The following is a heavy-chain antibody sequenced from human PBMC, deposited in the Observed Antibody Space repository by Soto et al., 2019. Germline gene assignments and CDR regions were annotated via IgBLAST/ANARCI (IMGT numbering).Heavy chain of an antibody. CDR1: GVTFSSYA. Sequence: EASVKVSCKASGVTFSSYAISWVRQAPGEGLEWMGGIIPIFGTANYAKKFQGRVTITADKSTSTAYMELSSLRSEDTAVYYCARELLGYCSSTSCPKGYYYYGMDVWGQGTTVTVSS. J-gene: IGHJ6*02. CDR3: ARELLGYCSSTSCPKGYYYYGMDV. D-gene: IGHD2-2*01. V-gene: IGHV1-69*06. CDR2: IIPIFGTA.